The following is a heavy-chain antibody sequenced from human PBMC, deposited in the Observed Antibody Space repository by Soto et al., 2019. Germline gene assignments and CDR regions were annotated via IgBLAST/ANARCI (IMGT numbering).Heavy chain of an antibody. CDR3: ARDPRAGTTRGQYYYYGMDV. V-gene: IGHV3-30-3*01. CDR2: ISYDGSNK. CDR1: GFTFSSYA. Sequence: QVQLVESGGGVVQPGRSLRLSCAASGFTFSSYAMHWVRQAPGKGLEWVAVISYDGSNKYYADSVKGRFTISRDNSKNTLYLQMNSLRAEDTAVYYCARDPRAGTTRGQYYYYGMDVWGQGTTVTVSS. D-gene: IGHD1-1*01. J-gene: IGHJ6*02.